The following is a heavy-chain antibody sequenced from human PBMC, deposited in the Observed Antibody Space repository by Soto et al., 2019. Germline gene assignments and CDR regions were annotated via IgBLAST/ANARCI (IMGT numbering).Heavy chain of an antibody. D-gene: IGHD3-22*01. CDR3: ARDPQYYYDSSGLTRNFDY. V-gene: IGHV3-33*01. CDR2: IWYDGSNK. J-gene: IGHJ4*02. CDR1: GFTFSSYG. Sequence: GGSLSLSCAASGFTFSSYGMHWVRQAPGKGLEWVAVIWYDGSNKYYADSVKGRFTISRDNSKNTLYLQMNSLRAEDTAVYYCARDPQYYYDSSGLTRNFDYWGQGTLVTVSS.